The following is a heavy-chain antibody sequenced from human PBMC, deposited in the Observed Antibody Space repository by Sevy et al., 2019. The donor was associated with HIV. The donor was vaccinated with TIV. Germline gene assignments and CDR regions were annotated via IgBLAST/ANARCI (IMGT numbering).Heavy chain of an antibody. J-gene: IGHJ6*02. CDR1: GFTFSSYW. Sequence: GGSLRLSCAASGFTFSSYWMSWVRQAPGKGLEWVANIKQDGSEKYYVDSVKGRCTISKDNERNSLYLQMNSLRAEDTAVYYCAREDVILWFAELNYYYGMDVWGQGTTVTVSS. D-gene: IGHD3-10*01. CDR2: IKQDGSEK. V-gene: IGHV3-7*01. CDR3: AREDVILWFAELNYYYGMDV.